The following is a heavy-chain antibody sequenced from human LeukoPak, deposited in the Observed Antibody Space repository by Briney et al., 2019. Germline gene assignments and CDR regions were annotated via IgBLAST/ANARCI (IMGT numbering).Heavy chain of an antibody. V-gene: IGHV3-21*01. CDR2: ISSSSSYI. J-gene: IGHJ4*02. D-gene: IGHD3-22*01. CDR3: ARDQYYYDSSGYLY. Sequence: PGGAPRPPWAGLGFTFHKAWVGRVPQAPGEGPEGGPSISSSSSYIYYADSVKGRFTISRDNAKNSLYLQMNSLRAEDTAVYYCARDQYYYDSSGYLYWGQGTLVTVSS. CDR1: GFTFHKAW.